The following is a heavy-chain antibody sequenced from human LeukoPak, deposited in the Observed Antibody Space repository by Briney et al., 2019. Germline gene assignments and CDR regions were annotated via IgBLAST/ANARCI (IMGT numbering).Heavy chain of an antibody. J-gene: IGHJ4*02. D-gene: IGHD3-10*01. CDR2: MKNKVAGGTT. V-gene: IGHV3-15*01. CDR1: GFTFSSYN. Sequence: PGGSLRLSCAASGFTFSSYNMNWVRQAPGKGLEWVGRMKNKVAGGTTDYAAPVKGRFTISRDDSKNMLYLQMNSLKTEDTGVYYCATVYGSGSDNWGQGTLVTVSS. CDR3: ATVYGSGSDN.